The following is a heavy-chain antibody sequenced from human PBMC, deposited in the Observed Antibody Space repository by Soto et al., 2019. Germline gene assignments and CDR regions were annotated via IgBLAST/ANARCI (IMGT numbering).Heavy chain of an antibody. D-gene: IGHD2-8*01. Sequence: EVQLVQSGAEVKKPGESLRISCKGCGYSFTSYWISWVRQMPGKGLEWMGRIDPGDSYTNYSPSFHGHVTIAADKSISTAFRQWSSLKASDTALYYCARHTVDAMYYWGQGTLVTVSS. J-gene: IGHJ4*02. V-gene: IGHV5-10-1*03. CDR3: ARHTVDAMYY. CDR2: IDPGDSYT. CDR1: GYSFTSYW.